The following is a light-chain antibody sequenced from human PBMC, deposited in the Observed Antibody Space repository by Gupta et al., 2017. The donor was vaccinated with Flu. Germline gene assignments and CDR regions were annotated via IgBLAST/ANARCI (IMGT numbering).Light chain of an antibody. Sequence: PGERATLSCRASQSVSTYLAWYQQKPGQAPRLVIYGASNRASAIPASFSGSGSGTDFTLTISSLEAEDFAVYYCQQRANWITFGGGTRVEIK. J-gene: IGKJ4*01. CDR1: QSVSTY. CDR2: GAS. CDR3: QQRANWIT. V-gene: IGKV3-11*01.